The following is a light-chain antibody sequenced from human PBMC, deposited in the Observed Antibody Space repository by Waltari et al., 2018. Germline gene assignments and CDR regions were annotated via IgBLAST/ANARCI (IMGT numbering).Light chain of an antibody. J-gene: IGKJ1*01. CDR2: EAS. CDR1: QSVSNW. V-gene: IGKV1-5*03. Sequence: DIQMTQSPSTLSASVGERVTITCRASQSVSNWLAWYQQKPGKAPKVLIYEASTLESGVPSRFSGSGSGTEFTLTISSLQPDDFATYYCQQYNDYGTWTFGQGSKVEIK. CDR3: QQYNDYGTWT.